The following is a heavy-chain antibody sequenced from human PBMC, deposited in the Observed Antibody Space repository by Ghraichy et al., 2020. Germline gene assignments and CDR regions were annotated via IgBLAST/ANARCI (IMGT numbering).Heavy chain of an antibody. D-gene: IGHD4-17*01. V-gene: IGHV1-69*13. J-gene: IGHJ4*02. CDR3: ARDLEKKRMTTVTTSDY. CDR1: GGTFSSYA. Sequence: SVKVSCKASGGTFSSYAISWVGQAPGQGLEWMGGIIPIFGTANYAQKFQGRVTITADESTSTAYMELSSLRSEDTAVYYCARDLEKKRMTTVTTSDYWGQGTLVTVSS. CDR2: IIPIFGTA.